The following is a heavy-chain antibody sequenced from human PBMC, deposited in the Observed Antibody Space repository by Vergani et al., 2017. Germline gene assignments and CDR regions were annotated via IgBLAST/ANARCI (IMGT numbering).Heavy chain of an antibody. CDR3: TRAQYSGSYLSDY. Sequence: EVQLLESGGGLVQPGGSLRLSCAASGFTFSSYWMSWVRQAPGKGLEWVGRIKSKTDGGTTEYAASVKGRFTISRDDSKSIAYLQMNSLKTEDTAVYYCTRAQYSGSYLSDYWGQGTLVTVSS. J-gene: IGHJ4*02. D-gene: IGHD1-26*01. CDR1: GFTFSSYW. V-gene: IGHV3-49*04. CDR2: IKSKTDGGTT.